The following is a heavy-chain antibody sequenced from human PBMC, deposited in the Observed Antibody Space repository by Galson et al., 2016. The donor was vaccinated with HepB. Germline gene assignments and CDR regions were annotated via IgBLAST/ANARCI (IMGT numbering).Heavy chain of an antibody. CDR1: GYTFINYF. Sequence: SVKVSCKAPGYTFINYFIHWVRQAPGQGLEWMGIFNPRDGTTNYPQKFLGRVTMTGDTSASTAYMLLGSLRSEDTAMYYCTRVNTYGQAVHCGTDCKSWDDFDCWGQGTLVTVSS. D-gene: IGHD2-21*02. CDR2: FNPRDGTT. V-gene: IGHV1-46*01. CDR3: TRVNTYGQAVHCGTDCKSWDDFDC. J-gene: IGHJ4*02.